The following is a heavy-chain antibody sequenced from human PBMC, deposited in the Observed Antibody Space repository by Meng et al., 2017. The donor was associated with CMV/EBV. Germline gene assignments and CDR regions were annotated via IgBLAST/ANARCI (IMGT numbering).Heavy chain of an antibody. CDR2: INPSGGST. J-gene: IGHJ4*02. D-gene: IGHD6-13*01. CDR3: ALAEYSSSLFDY. CDR1: GYTFTSYY. Sequence: QVQVVQSGAEGKKPGASGKVSCKASGYTFTSYYIHWVRQAPGQGLEWMGIINPSGGSTSYAQKFQGRVTMTRDTSTSTVYMELSSLRSEDTAVYYCALAEYSSSLFDYWGQGTLVTVSS. V-gene: IGHV1-46*01.